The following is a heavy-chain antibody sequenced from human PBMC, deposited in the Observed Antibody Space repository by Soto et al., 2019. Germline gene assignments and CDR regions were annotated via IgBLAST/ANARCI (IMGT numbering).Heavy chain of an antibody. CDR3: AKDYCSSTSCYEDY. CDR1: GFTFDDYA. D-gene: IGHD2-2*01. Sequence: PGGSLRLSCAASGFTFDDYAMHWVRQAPGKGLEWVSGISWNSGGIDYADSVKGRFTISRDNAKNSLYLQMNSLRAEDTALYYCAKDYCSSTSCYEDYWGQGTLVTVSS. CDR2: ISWNSGGI. V-gene: IGHV3-9*01. J-gene: IGHJ4*02.